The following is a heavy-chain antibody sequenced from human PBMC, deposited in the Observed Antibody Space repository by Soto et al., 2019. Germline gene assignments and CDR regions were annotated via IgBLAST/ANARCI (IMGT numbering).Heavy chain of an antibody. CDR3: TRGNSIAARRDYYYGMDV. Sequence: EVQLLESGGDLVQPGGSLRLSCVASGVTFGSRAMSWVRQAPGEGLEWVSTITDTGGDAKYADSVRGRFTISRDNSKNTLYLQMNSLRAENTAVYYCTRGNSIAARRDYYYGMDVWGQGTTVTVSS. CDR2: ITDTGGDA. CDR1: GVTFGSRA. V-gene: IGHV3-23*01. D-gene: IGHD6-6*01. J-gene: IGHJ6*02.